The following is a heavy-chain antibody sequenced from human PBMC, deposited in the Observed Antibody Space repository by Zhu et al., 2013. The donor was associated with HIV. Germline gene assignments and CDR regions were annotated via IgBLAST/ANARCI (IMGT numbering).Heavy chain of an antibody. J-gene: IGHJ3*02. CDR3: AREGTGTTRGAFDI. CDR2: INPSGGST. D-gene: IGHD1-1*01. V-gene: IGHV1-46*01. Sequence: QVQLVQSGAEVKKPGASVKVSCKASGYTFTSYYMHWVRQAPGQGLEWMGIINPSGGSTSYAQKFQGRVTMTRDTSTSTVYMELSSLRSEDTAVYYCAREGTGTTRGAFDIVGPGDNGHRLF. CDR1: GYTFTSYY.